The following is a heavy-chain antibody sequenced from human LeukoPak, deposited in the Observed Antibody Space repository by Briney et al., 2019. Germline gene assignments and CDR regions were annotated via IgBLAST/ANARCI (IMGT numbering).Heavy chain of an antibody. CDR1: GFTFSSYA. CDR2: ISYDGSNK. V-gene: IGHV3-30*03. Sequence: GGSLRLSCAASGFTFSSYAMSWVRQAPGKGLEWVAVISYDGSNKYYADSVKGRFTISRDNSKNTLYLQMNSLRAEDTAVYYCARQGYSEFDYWGQGTLVTVSS. CDR3: ARQGYSEFDY. D-gene: IGHD6-13*01. J-gene: IGHJ4*02.